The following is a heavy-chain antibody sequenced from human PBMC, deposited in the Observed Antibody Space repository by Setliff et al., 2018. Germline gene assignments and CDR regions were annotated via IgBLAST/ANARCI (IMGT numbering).Heavy chain of an antibody. CDR3: ARMSRYSEFWSGYAEDYYSSYIDV. J-gene: IGHJ6*03. V-gene: IGHV4-61*09. CDR2: IYSSGTT. CDR1: GDSLTRSSSW. D-gene: IGHD3-3*01. Sequence: LSLTCSVFGDSLTRSSSWWGWIRQPAGKGLEWIGNIYSSGTTKYNPSLKSRVTISADTSKRQFSLNLLSVTAADTAVYYCARMSRYSEFWSGYAEDYYSSYIDVWGTGATVTVSS.